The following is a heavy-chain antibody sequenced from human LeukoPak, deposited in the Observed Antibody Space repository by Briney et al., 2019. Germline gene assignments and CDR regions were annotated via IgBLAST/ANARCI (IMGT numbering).Heavy chain of an antibody. J-gene: IGHJ3*02. D-gene: IGHD5-18*01. Sequence: SETLSLTXTVSGGSISSYYWSWIRQPPGKGLGWIGYIYYSGSTDYNPSLKGRVTISVDTSKNQFSLKLSSVTAADTAVYYCARYSAMVKNDAFDIWGQGTMVTVSS. CDR3: ARYSAMVKNDAFDI. V-gene: IGHV4-59*01. CDR1: GGSISSYY. CDR2: IYYSGST.